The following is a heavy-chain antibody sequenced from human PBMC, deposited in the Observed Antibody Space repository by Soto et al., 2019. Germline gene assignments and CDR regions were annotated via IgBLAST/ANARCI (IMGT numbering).Heavy chain of an antibody. CDR3: ARDVGYYYESSGYNWFVP. J-gene: IGHJ5*02. Sequence: SETLSLTCTVSGGSISSGNYYWSWIRQPPGKGLEWIGYIYYSGTTYYNPSLKSRVTMSVDTSKNQFSLKLSSVTAADTAVYYCARDVGYYYESSGYNWFVPWGQG. D-gene: IGHD3-22*01. V-gene: IGHV4-30-4*01. CDR1: GGSISSGNYY. CDR2: IYYSGTT.